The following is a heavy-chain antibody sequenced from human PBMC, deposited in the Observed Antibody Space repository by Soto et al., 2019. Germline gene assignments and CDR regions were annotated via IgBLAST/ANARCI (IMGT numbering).Heavy chain of an antibody. CDR1: GFTFSSYW. CDR2: INSDGSST. J-gene: IGHJ3*02. Sequence: EVQLVESGGGLVQPGGSLRLSCAASGFTFSSYWMHWVRQAPGKGLVWVSRINSDGSSTSYADSVKGRFTISRDNAKNTLYLQMNSLRAEDTAVYYCARADFYGSGSYAFDIWGQGTMVTVSS. V-gene: IGHV3-74*01. D-gene: IGHD3-10*01. CDR3: ARADFYGSGSYAFDI.